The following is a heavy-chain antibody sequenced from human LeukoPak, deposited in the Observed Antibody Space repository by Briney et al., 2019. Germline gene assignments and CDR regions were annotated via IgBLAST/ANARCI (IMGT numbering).Heavy chain of an antibody. Sequence: SETLSLTCAVSGGSIISGNWWSWVRQPPGKGLEWAGEIYLSGRTNYNPSIKSRVTISLDKSKNHFSLNLSSVTAADTALYYCASSDGLPPRSDSSYDVFDYWGQGTLVTVSS. CDR1: GGSIISGNW. CDR3: ASSDGLPPRSDSSYDVFDY. CDR2: IYLSGRT. V-gene: IGHV4-4*02. D-gene: IGHD5-12*01. J-gene: IGHJ4*02.